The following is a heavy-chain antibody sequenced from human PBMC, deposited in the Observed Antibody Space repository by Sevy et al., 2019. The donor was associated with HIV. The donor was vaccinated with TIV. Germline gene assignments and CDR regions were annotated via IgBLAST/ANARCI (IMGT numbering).Heavy chain of an antibody. CDR1: GGTFSSYA. D-gene: IGHD2-21*02. CDR3: ARSLSAYCGGDCPGGAFDI. V-gene: IGHV1-69*13. J-gene: IGHJ3*02. Sequence: ASVKVSCKASGGTFSSYAISWVRQAPGQGLEWMGGIIPIFGTANYAQKFQGRVTITADESTSTAYMELSSLGSEDTAVYYCARSLSAYCGGDCPGGAFDIWGQGTMVTVSS. CDR2: IIPIFGTA.